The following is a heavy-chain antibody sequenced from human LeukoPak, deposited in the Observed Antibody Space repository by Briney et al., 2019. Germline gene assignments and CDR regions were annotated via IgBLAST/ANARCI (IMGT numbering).Heavy chain of an antibody. CDR1: GGSISSSSYY. CDR3: ARELAYYDSSGYYGDWFDP. V-gene: IGHV4-39*07. CDR2: IYYSGST. D-gene: IGHD3-22*01. J-gene: IGHJ5*02. Sequence: SETLSLTCTVSGGSISSSSYYWGWIRQPPGKGLEWIGRIYYSGSTYYNPSLKSRVTISVDTSKNQFSLKLSSVTAADTAVYYCARELAYYDSSGYYGDWFDPWGQGTLVTVSS.